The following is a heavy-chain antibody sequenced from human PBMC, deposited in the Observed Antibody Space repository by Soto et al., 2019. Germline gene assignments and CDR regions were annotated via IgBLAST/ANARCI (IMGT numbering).Heavy chain of an antibody. CDR1: GGSISSSSYY. D-gene: IGHD4-17*01. CDR2: IYYSGST. J-gene: IGHJ4*02. CDR3: ARGLWVYGDPENYFGY. V-gene: IGHV4-39*07. Sequence: SETLSLTCTVSGGSISSSSYYWGWIRQPPGKGLEWIGSIYYSGSTYYNPSLKSRVTISVDTSKNQFSLKLSSVTAADTAVYYCARGLWVYGDPENYFGYWGQGTLVTVSS.